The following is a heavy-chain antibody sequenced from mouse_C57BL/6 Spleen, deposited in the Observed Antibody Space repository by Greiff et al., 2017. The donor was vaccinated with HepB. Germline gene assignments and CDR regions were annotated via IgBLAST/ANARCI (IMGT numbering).Heavy chain of an antibody. D-gene: IGHD2-4*01. Sequence: EVKLMESGGDLVKPGGSLKLSCAASGFTFSSYGMSWVRQTPDKRLEWVATISSGGSYTYYPDSVKGRFTISRDNAKNTLYLQMSSLKSEDTAMYYCARQSRYDYSYYFDYWGQGTTLTVSS. J-gene: IGHJ2*01. CDR2: ISSGGSYT. V-gene: IGHV5-6*01. CDR3: ARQSRYDYSYYFDY. CDR1: GFTFSSYG.